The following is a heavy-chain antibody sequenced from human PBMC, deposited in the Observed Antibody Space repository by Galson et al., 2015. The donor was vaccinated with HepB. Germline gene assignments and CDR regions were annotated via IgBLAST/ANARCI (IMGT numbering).Heavy chain of an antibody. CDR2: INPNSGGT. CDR3: ARVEKANETYYYDSSGYYRMIEYYYYYMDV. CDR1: GYTFTGYY. D-gene: IGHD3-22*01. V-gene: IGHV1-2*02. Sequence: SVKVSCKASGYTFTGYYMHWVRQAPGQGLEWMGWINPNSGGTNYAQKFQGRVTMTRDTSISTAYMELSRLRSDDTAVYYCARVEKANETYYYDSSGYYRMIEYYYYYMDVWGKGTTVTVSS. J-gene: IGHJ6*03.